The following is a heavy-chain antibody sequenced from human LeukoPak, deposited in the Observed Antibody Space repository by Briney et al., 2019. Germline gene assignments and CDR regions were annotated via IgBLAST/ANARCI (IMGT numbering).Heavy chain of an antibody. CDR1: GFTFSNNH. CDR3: ARESTPLRGAFDP. Sequence: GGSLRLSCAASGFTFSNNHMSWVRQAPGKGLEWVSVIDSRDNTYHADSVKGRFTISRHTSKNTLYLQMNSLRAEDTAVYYCARESTPLRGAFDPWGPGTLVTVSS. CDR2: IDSRDNT. J-gene: IGHJ5*02. D-gene: IGHD5-24*01. V-gene: IGHV3-53*04.